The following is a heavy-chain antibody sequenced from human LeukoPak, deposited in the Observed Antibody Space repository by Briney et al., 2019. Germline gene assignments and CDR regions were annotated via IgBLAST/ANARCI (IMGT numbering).Heavy chain of an antibody. CDR1: GGSISSYY. Sequence: SETLSLTCTVSGGSISSYYWSWIRQPPGKGLEWIGYIYYSGSTNYNPSLKSRVTISVDTSKNQFALKLSSVTAADTAVYYCARGQLELRYWGQGTLVTVSS. CDR2: IYYSGST. D-gene: IGHD1-7*01. CDR3: ARGQLELRY. V-gene: IGHV4-59*01. J-gene: IGHJ4*02.